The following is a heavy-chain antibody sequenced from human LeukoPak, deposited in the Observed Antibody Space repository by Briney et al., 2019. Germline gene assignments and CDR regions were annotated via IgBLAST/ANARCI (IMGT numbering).Heavy chain of an antibody. CDR2: IYYSGST. Sequence: SETLSLTCTVSGGSISSYYWSWIRQPPGKGLEWIGYIYYSGSTNYNPSLKSRVTISVDTSKSQFSLKLSSVTAADTAVYYCARGRTGYPNWFDPWGQGTLVTVSS. CDR1: GGSISSYY. J-gene: IGHJ5*02. D-gene: IGHD3/OR15-3a*01. CDR3: ARGRTGYPNWFDP. V-gene: IGHV4-59*08.